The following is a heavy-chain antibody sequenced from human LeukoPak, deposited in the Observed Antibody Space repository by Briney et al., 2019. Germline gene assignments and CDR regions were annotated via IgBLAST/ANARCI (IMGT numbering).Heavy chain of an antibody. CDR3: ARQDTILSSSWPYFDY. Sequence: GGSLRLSCAASGFTFSSYAMHWVRQAPGKGLEWVAVISYDGSNKYYADSVKGRFTISRDNSKNTLYLQMNSLRAEDTAVYYCARQDTILSSSWPYFDYWGQGTLVTVSS. CDR1: GFTFSSYA. J-gene: IGHJ4*02. CDR2: ISYDGSNK. D-gene: IGHD6-13*01. V-gene: IGHV3-30*04.